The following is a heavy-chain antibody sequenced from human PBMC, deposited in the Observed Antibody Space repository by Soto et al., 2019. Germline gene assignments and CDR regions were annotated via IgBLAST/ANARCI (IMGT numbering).Heavy chain of an antibody. D-gene: IGHD1-7*01. J-gene: IGHJ6*02. CDR1: GFTFSSYA. Sequence: HPGGSLRLSCAASGFTFSSYAMHWVRQAPGKGLEWVAVISYDGSNKYYADSVKGRFTISRDNSKNTLYLQMNSLRAEDTAVYYCARTPNPYNWNYEARPGHYGMDVWGQGTTVTVSS. CDR2: ISYDGSNK. CDR3: ARTPNPYNWNYEARPGHYGMDV. V-gene: IGHV3-30-3*01.